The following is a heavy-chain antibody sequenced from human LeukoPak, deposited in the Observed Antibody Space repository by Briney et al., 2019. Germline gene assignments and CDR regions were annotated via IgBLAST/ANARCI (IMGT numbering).Heavy chain of an antibody. Sequence: SETLSLTCTVSGGSISSYYWSWIRQPPGKGLEWIGYIYYSGSTNYNPSLKSRVTISVDTSKNQFSLKLSSVTAADTAVYYCARDLAGSGFLDAFDIWGQGTMVTVSS. CDR3: ARDLAGSGFLDAFDI. V-gene: IGHV4-59*01. D-gene: IGHD3-10*01. J-gene: IGHJ3*02. CDR1: GGSISSYY. CDR2: IYYSGST.